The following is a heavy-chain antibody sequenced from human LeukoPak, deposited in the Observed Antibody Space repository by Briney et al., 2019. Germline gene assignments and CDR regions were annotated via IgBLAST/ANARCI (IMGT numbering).Heavy chain of an antibody. CDR2: INHSGST. CDR1: GGSFSGYY. J-gene: IGHJ4*02. Sequence: PSETLSLTCAVYGGSFSGYYWSWIRQPPGKGLEWIGEINHSGSTNYNPSLKSRVTISRDTSKNQFSLKLSSVTAADTAVYYCARGSLSRRIDYWGQGTLVTVSS. D-gene: IGHD3-3*02. V-gene: IGHV4-34*01. CDR3: ARGSLSRRIDY.